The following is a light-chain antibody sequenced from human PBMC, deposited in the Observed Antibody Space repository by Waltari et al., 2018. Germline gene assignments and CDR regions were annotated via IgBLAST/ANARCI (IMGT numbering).Light chain of an antibody. J-gene: IGKJ5*01. CDR2: GAS. Sequence: EILLTQSPGTLSLSPGETATLSCRASQNVDNNYVAWYQQKPGQPPKLLIYGASGRGSGIPDRFSGSGSGTDCTLTISRLEPEDFVVYHCQQYGTLPVTFGQGTRLEIK. V-gene: IGKV3-20*01. CDR1: QNVDNNY. CDR3: QQYGTLPVT.